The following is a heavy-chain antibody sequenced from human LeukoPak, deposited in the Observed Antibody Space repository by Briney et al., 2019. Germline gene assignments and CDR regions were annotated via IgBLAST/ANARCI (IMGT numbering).Heavy chain of an antibody. D-gene: IGHD5-18*01. CDR1: GGSISSYY. CDR3: ARPGVGSGRYGAFDI. Sequence: PLETLSLTCTVSGGSISSYYWSWIRQPPGKGLEWIGYIYYSGSTNYNPSLKSRVTISVDTSKNQFSLKLSSVTAADTAVYYCARPGVGSGRYGAFDIWGQGTLVIVSS. CDR2: IYYSGST. V-gene: IGHV4-59*01. J-gene: IGHJ3*02.